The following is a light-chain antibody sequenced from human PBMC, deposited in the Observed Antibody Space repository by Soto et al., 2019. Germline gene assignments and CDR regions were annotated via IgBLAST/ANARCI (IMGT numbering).Light chain of an antibody. V-gene: IGLV2-8*01. Sequence: QSVLTQPPSASGSPGQSVTISCTGTSSDVGGYNYVSWYQQHPGKAPKLMIYEVSKRPSGVPDRFSGSKSGHTASLTVSGLQAEDEADYYCSSYAGSWVFGGGTKLTVL. J-gene: IGLJ3*02. CDR1: SSDVGGYNY. CDR2: EVS. CDR3: SSYAGSWV.